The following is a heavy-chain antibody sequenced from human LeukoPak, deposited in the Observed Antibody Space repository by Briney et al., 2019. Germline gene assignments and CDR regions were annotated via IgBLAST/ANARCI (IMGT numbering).Heavy chain of an antibody. CDR1: GFTFSSYG. J-gene: IGHJ6*03. CDR2: IRAGGDNA. D-gene: IGHD6-13*01. V-gene: IGHV3-23*01. Sequence: GGSLRLSCAASGFTFSSYGMSWVRQAPGKGLEWVSGIRAGGDNAYYADSVKGRFTISRDNAKNSLYLQMNSLRAEDTALYYCARGIAAAGGVAYYYYYYMDVWGKGTTVTVSS. CDR3: ARGIAAAGGVAYYYYYYMDV.